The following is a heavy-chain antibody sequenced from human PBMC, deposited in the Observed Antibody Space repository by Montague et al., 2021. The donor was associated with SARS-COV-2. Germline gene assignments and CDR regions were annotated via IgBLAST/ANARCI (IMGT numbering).Heavy chain of an antibody. Sequence: SETRSLTCLVSGGSISSSSFYWGWIRQPPGKGLEWIGSLFSGGNTYYNPSLRGRVSVSVDKSKNQFSLMVRSVTAADTAAYFCARDYGDYLDSWGQGSLVIVSS. CDR1: GGSISSSSFY. CDR3: ARDYGDYLDS. D-gene: IGHD4-17*01. CDR2: LFSGGNT. J-gene: IGHJ4*02. V-gene: IGHV4-39*01.